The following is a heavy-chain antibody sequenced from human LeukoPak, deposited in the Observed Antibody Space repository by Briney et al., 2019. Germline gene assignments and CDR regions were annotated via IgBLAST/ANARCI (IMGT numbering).Heavy chain of an antibody. D-gene: IGHD3-22*01. CDR2: FDPEDCET. CDR1: GYTLTELS. V-gene: IGHV1-24*01. CDR3: ATRDYYDKVDY. J-gene: IGHJ4*02. Sequence: GPSVKVSCKVSGYTLTELSMHWVRQAPGKGPEWMGGFDPEDCETIYAQKFQGRVTMTEDTSTDTAYMELSRLRSEETAVYYCATRDYYDKVDYWGQGTLVTVSS.